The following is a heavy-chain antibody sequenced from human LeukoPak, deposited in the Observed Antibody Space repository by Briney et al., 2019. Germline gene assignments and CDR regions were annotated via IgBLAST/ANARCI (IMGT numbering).Heavy chain of an antibody. Sequence: GGSLRLSCAASGFTFSRYWMSWVRQAPGNGLEWVANIKPDGSEKYYVDSVKGRFTISRDNAKNSLYLQMNSLRAEDTAVYYCARDNSGSDPEHWARWGQGTLVIVSS. D-gene: IGHD5-12*01. V-gene: IGHV3-7*03. CDR3: ARDNSGSDPEHWAR. J-gene: IGHJ4*02. CDR2: IKPDGSEK. CDR1: GFTFSRYW.